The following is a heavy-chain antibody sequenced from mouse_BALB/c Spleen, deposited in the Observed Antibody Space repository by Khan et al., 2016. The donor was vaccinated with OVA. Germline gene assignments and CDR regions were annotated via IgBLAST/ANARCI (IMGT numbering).Heavy chain of an antibody. CDR1: GFTFSSYG. V-gene: IGHV5-6*01. J-gene: IGHJ3*01. CDR2: ISNGGSYT. D-gene: IGHD4-1*01. Sequence: EVKLVESGGDLVKPGGSLKLSCEASGFTFSSYGMSWVRQTPDKRLEWVATISNGGSYTYYPDSVKGRLTISRDNAKNTLYLQMSSLKSEDTAMXDGGRHRLTGAAAWFAYGDQGSLVTVCA. CDR3: GRHRLTGAAAWFAY.